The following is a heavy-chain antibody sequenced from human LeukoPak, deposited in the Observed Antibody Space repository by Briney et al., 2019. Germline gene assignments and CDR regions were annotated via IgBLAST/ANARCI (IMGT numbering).Heavy chain of an antibody. V-gene: IGHV3-23*01. CDR2: ISGSGGST. Sequence: GGSLRLSCAASGFTFSSYSMSWVRQAPGKGLGWVSAISGSGGSTYYADSVKGRFTISRENSKNTLYLQMNSLKAEDTAVYYCARGGDRPFDSWGQGTLVTVSS. CDR3: ARGGDRPFDS. D-gene: IGHD3-10*01. CDR1: GFTFSSYS. J-gene: IGHJ5*01.